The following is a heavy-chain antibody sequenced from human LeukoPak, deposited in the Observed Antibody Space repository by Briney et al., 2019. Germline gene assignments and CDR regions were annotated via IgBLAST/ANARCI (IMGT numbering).Heavy chain of an antibody. CDR1: GYSISSAYY. Sequence: ETLSLTCSVSGYSISSAYYWGWIRQPPGKGLEWIGYIYYSGSTNYNPSLKSRVTISVDTSKNQFSLKLSSVTAADTAVYYCARGISYYYDSSGYYYPWDYYYYMDVWGKGTTVTISS. V-gene: IGHV4-38-2*02. J-gene: IGHJ6*03. CDR2: IYYSGST. CDR3: ARGISYYYDSSGYYYPWDYYYYMDV. D-gene: IGHD3-22*01.